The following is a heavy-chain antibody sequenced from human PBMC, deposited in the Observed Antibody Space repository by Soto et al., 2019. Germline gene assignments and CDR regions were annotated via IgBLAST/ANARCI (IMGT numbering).Heavy chain of an antibody. Sequence: VRSLRLSCASSLFTLSSNYMNCVRHSPGKWLEWVSIIYSDGTTSYADSAKRRFTISRDNFKNTLHLPMNSLRAEDTAVYYCAILSNWGQGTLVTVS. CDR3: AILSN. V-gene: IGHV3-53*01. CDR1: LFTLSSNY. J-gene: IGHJ4*02. CDR2: IYSDGTT.